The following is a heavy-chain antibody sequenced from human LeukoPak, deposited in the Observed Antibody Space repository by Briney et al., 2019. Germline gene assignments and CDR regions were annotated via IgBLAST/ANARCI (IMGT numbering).Heavy chain of an antibody. Sequence: GGSLRLSCAASGFTFSSYAMSWVRQAPGKGLESVSAISGSGGSTYYADSVKGRFTISRDNSKNTLYLQMNSLRAEDTAVYYCAKDSNIWFGESSDYWGQGTLVTVSS. CDR1: GFTFSSYA. CDR2: ISGSGGST. D-gene: IGHD3-10*01. CDR3: AKDSNIWFGESSDY. J-gene: IGHJ4*02. V-gene: IGHV3-23*01.